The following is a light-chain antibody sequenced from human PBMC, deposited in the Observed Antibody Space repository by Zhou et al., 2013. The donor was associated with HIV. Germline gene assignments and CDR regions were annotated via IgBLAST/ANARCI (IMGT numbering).Light chain of an antibody. V-gene: IGLV3-1*01. CDR1: NWGDKH. J-gene: IGLJ2*01. CDR2: QDT. Sequence: SYELTQPPSVSVSPRTDSQHRPVLEINWGDKHACWYQQKPGQSPVLVIYQDTMRPSGIPERFSGSNSGNTATLTISGTQTMDEADYYCQTWASGVVFGGGTKRDRP. CDR3: QTWASGVV.